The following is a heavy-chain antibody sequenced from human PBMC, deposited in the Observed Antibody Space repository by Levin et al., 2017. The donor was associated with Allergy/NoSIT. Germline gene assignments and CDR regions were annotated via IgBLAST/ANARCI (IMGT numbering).Heavy chain of an antibody. D-gene: IGHD4-17*01. J-gene: IGHJ4*02. CDR1: GGSISSGDYY. CDR3: ARVAPGAAFDY. CDR2: IYYSGST. V-gene: IGHV4-30-4*01. Sequence: SETLSLTCTVSGGSISSGDYYWSWIRQPPGKGLEWIGYIYYSGSTYYNPSLKSRVTISVDTSKNQFSLKLSSVTAADTAVYYCARVAPGAAFDYWGQGTLVTVSS.